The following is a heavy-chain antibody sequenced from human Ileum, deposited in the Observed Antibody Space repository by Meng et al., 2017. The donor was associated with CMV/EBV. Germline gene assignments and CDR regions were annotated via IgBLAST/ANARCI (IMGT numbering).Heavy chain of an antibody. CDR3: ARGGDILRFLERSAPDYYLNH. J-gene: IGHJ4*02. V-gene: IGHV4-59*01. D-gene: IGHD3-3*01. Sequence: SETLSLTCTVSSGSMNDYYWNWIRQPPGKGLEWIGYVYRTGTIKSKYNSSLKSRVTISLDTFKNQFSLKLNSVTATDTAVYYCARGGDILRFLERSAPDYYLNHWGQGKLVTVSS. CDR1: SGSMNDYY. CDR2: VYRTGTIKS.